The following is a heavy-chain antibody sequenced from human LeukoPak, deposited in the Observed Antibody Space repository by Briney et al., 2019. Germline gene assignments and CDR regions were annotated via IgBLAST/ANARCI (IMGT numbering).Heavy chain of an antibody. Sequence: PGGSLRLSCAASGFTFSSYWMSWVRQAPGKGLEWVANIKQDGSEKYYVDSVKGRFTISRDNAKNSLYLQMNSLRAEDTAVYYCARVDYDYVWGSYRFDYWGQGTLVTVSS. CDR3: ARVDYDYVWGSYRFDY. J-gene: IGHJ4*02. V-gene: IGHV3-7*01. CDR1: GFTFSSYW. D-gene: IGHD3-16*02. CDR2: IKQDGSEK.